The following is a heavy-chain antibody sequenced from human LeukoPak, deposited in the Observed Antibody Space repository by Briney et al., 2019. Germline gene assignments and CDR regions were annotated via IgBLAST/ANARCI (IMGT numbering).Heavy chain of an antibody. CDR1: GYTFITYY. Sequence: ASVKVSCTASGYTFITYYMHWVRQAPGQGLEWMGIINPSGDSTSYAQKLQGRVTMTTDTSTSTAYMELRSLRSDDTAVYYCARDEAKALSPLWGTYYYYYGMDVWGQGTTVTVSS. D-gene: IGHD1-1*01. V-gene: IGHV1-46*01. CDR3: ARDEAKALSPLWGTYYYYYGMDV. CDR2: INPSGDST. J-gene: IGHJ6*02.